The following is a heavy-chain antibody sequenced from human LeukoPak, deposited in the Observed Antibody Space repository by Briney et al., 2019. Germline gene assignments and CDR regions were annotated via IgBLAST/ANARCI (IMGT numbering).Heavy chain of an antibody. D-gene: IGHD2-2*01. Sequence: SETLSFTCAVYGGSFSGYYWSWIRQPPGKGLEWIGETNHSGSTNYNPSLKSRVTISVDTSKNQFSLKLSSVTAADTAVYYCARLYDIVVVPAAMRSWFDYWGQGTLVTVSS. CDR3: ARLYDIVVVPAAMRSWFDY. CDR2: TNHSGST. CDR1: GGSFSGYY. J-gene: IGHJ4*02. V-gene: IGHV4-34*01.